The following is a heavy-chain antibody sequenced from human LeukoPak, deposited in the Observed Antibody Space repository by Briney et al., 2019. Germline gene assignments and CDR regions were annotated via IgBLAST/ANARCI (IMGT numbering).Heavy chain of an antibody. Sequence: SETLSLTCTASGGSISDYSWTWLRQPAGKGLEWIGLIYANGSSNYNPSLKSRVTMSADTPKNQFSLKLSSVTATDTAVYDCARDYCSSTSCHINFDYRGQGTLVTVSS. J-gene: IGHJ4*02. CDR3: ARDYCSSTSCHINFDY. V-gene: IGHV4-4*07. CDR2: IYANGSS. CDR1: GGSISDYS. D-gene: IGHD2-2*02.